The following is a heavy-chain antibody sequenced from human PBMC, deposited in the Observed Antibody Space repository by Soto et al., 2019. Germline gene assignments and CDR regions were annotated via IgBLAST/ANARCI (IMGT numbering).Heavy chain of an antibody. Sequence: PSETLSLTCPVSGGSISSGGYSWSWIRQPPGKGLEWIGYIYHSGSTYYNPSLKSRVTISVDRSKNQFSLKLSSVTAADTAVYYCARAYGGDFDYWGQGTLVTVSS. CDR1: GGSISSGGYS. CDR3: ARAYGGDFDY. CDR2: IYHSGST. J-gene: IGHJ4*02. V-gene: IGHV4-30-2*01. D-gene: IGHD4-17*01.